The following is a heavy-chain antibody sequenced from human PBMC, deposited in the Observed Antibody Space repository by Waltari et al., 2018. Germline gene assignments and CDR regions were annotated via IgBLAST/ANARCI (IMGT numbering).Heavy chain of an antibody. V-gene: IGHV1-2*02. Sequence: QVQLVQSGAEVKKPGASVKVSCKTSGYSFTASYIHWVRQAPGQGLEWMGWINPNSGARRLAQKFQGRVTMTTDAPINTAYMEMNRPTSDETAIYFCARGVNYFGSGLLFDFWGQGALVSVSS. J-gene: IGHJ4*02. CDR2: INPNSGAR. CDR1: GYSFTASY. D-gene: IGHD3-10*01. CDR3: ARGVNYFGSGLLFDF.